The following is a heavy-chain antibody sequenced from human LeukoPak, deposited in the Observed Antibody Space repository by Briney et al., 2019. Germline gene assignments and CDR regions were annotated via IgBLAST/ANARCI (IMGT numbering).Heavy chain of an antibody. D-gene: IGHD2-2*02. Sequence: GGSLRLSCAASGFTFSSYAMSWVRQAPGKGLEWVSYISSSSSTIYYADSVKGRFTISRDNAKNSLYLQMNSLRAEDTALYYCAKDAYRYCSSTSCYRYFDYWGQGTLVTVSS. CDR1: GFTFSSYA. CDR2: ISSSSSTI. CDR3: AKDAYRYCSSTSCYRYFDY. V-gene: IGHV3-48*04. J-gene: IGHJ4*02.